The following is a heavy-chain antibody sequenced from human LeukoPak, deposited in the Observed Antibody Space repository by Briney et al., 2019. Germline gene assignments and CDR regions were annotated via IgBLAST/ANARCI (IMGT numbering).Heavy chain of an antibody. D-gene: IGHD6-19*01. CDR2: VYSSGST. V-gene: IGHV4-4*07. CDR3: ARDRSSGWYVVDY. CDR1: RGSISSYY. Sequence: SETLSLTCSVSRGSISSYYWSWLRQPAGKGLEWIGRVYSSGSTNYNPSLKSRVNMSIDTSKNQFSLKLTSVTAADTAVYYCARDRSSGWYVVDYWGQGTLVTVSS. J-gene: IGHJ4*02.